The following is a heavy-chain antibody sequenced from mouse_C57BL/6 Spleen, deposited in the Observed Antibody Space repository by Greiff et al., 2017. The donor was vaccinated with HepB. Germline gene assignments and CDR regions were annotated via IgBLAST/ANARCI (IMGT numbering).Heavy chain of an antibody. J-gene: IGHJ2*01. CDR2: ISYDGSN. Sequence: EVQLQQSGPGLVKPSQSLSLTCSVTGYSITSGYYWNWIRQFPGNKLEWMGYISYDGSNNYNPSLKNRISITRDTSKNQFFLKLNSVTTEDTATYYCARERYYGSGYFDYWGQGTTLTVSS. CDR1: GYSITSGYY. D-gene: IGHD1-1*01. V-gene: IGHV3-6*01. CDR3: ARERYYGSGYFDY.